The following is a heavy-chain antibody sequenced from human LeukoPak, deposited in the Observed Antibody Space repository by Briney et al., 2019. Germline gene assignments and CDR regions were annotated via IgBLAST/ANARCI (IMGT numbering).Heavy chain of an antibody. Sequence: SETLSLTCTVSGYSISSGYYWGWIRQPPGKGLEWIGSIYHSGSTYYNPSLKSRVTISVDTSKNQFSLKLNSVTAADTAVYYCATIGRQWLVPYFDYWGQGTLVTVSS. CDR2: IYHSGST. CDR1: GYSISSGYY. J-gene: IGHJ4*02. V-gene: IGHV4-38-2*02. D-gene: IGHD6-19*01. CDR3: ATIGRQWLVPYFDY.